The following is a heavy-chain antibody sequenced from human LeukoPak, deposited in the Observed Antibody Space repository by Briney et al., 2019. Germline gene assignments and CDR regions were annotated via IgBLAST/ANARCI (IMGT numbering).Heavy chain of an antibody. CDR3: ARDLVDTAMGYYFDY. J-gene: IGHJ4*02. Sequence: SVKVSCKASGYTFTSYGISWARQAPGQGLEWMGGIIPIFGTANYAQKFQGRVTITADKSTSTAYMELSSLRSEDTAVYYCARDLVDTAMGYYFDYWGQGTLVTVSS. CDR1: GYTFTSYG. V-gene: IGHV1-69*06. D-gene: IGHD5-18*01. CDR2: IIPIFGTA.